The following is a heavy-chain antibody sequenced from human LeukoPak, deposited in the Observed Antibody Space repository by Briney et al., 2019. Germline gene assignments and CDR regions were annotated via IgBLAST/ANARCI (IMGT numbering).Heavy chain of an antibody. V-gene: IGHV3-30*04. D-gene: IGHD6-6*01. J-gene: IGHJ4*02. CDR1: GFTFSSYA. Sequence: GGSLRLSCAASGFTFSSYAMHWVRQAPGKGLEWVAVISYDGSNKYYADSVKGRFTISRDNSKNTLYLQMNSLRAEDTAVYYCARDRRPTRLDYWDQGTLVTVSS. CDR3: ARDRRPTRLDY. CDR2: ISYDGSNK.